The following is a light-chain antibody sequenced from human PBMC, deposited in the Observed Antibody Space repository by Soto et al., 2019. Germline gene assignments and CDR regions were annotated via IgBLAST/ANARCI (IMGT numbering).Light chain of an antibody. V-gene: IGKV3-20*01. Sequence: EIVLTQSPGTLSLSPGERATLSCRSSQSVSSSYLAWYQQKPGQAPRLLIYDVSSRATGIPDRFSGSGSGKDFTLPISRLEPEDFAVYYCQQYGSSPTFGQGTKVEIK. J-gene: IGKJ1*01. CDR1: QSVSSSY. CDR3: QQYGSSPT. CDR2: DVS.